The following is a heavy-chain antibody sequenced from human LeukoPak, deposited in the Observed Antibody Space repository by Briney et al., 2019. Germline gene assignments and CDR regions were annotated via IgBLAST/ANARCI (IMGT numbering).Heavy chain of an antibody. CDR3: ARFGTSSSRFFDQ. J-gene: IGHJ4*02. CDR1: GGSISAYY. CDR2: IHYSGTT. Sequence: TSSETLSLTCTVSGGSISAYYWSWIRQPPGKGLEWIGSIHYSGTTNYYPSLKSRVTIALDTSKNQFSLKLNSVTAADTAVYYCARFGTSSSRFFDQWGQGTLVTVSS. D-gene: IGHD6-6*01. V-gene: IGHV4-59*01.